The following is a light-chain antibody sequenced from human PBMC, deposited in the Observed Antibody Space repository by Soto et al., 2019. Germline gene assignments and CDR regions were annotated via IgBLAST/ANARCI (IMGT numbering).Light chain of an antibody. CDR1: SSDVGGYNY. J-gene: IGLJ1*01. CDR3: SSYTSSSTLDV. CDR2: EVS. Sequence: QSALTQPASVSGSPGQSITISCTGTSSDVGGYNYVSWYQQHPGKAPKLMIYEVSNXPSGVSNSFYGSKSGNTASLTISGLQAEDEADYYCSSYTSSSTLDVFGTGTKVTVL. V-gene: IGLV2-14*01.